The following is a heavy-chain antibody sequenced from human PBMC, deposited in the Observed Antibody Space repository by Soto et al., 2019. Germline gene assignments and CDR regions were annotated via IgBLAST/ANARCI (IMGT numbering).Heavy chain of an antibody. Sequence: EVQLVESGGGLVKPGGSLRLSCTASGFAFNTFSMNWVRQAPGKGLEWVSSINEDSTYIYYADSLRGRITISRDNAKDSLFLQMNSLGPDDTAVYYCVRDLGRYFRSGYMDLWGDGATVTVSS. J-gene: IGHJ6*03. CDR1: GFAFNTFS. CDR2: INEDSTYI. D-gene: IGHD3-9*01. CDR3: VRDLGRYFRSGYMDL. V-gene: IGHV3-21*02.